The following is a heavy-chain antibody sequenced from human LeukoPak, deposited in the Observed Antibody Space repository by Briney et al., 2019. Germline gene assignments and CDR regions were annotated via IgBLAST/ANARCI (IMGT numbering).Heavy chain of an antibody. CDR2: IYYSGST. Sequence: SETPSLTCTVSGGSISSSSYYWGWIRQPPGKGLEWIGSIYYSGSTYYNPSLKSRVTISVDTSKNQFSLKLSSVTAADTAVYYCARDASSGWGEGFDPWGQGTLVTVSS. D-gene: IGHD6-19*01. J-gene: IGHJ5*02. V-gene: IGHV4-39*07. CDR1: GGSISSSSYY. CDR3: ARDASSGWGEGFDP.